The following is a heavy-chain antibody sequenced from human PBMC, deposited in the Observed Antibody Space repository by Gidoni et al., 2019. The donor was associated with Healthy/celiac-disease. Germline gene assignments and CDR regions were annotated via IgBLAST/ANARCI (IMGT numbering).Heavy chain of an antibody. D-gene: IGHD3-22*01. V-gene: IGHV4-39*01. CDR1: GGSISSSSYY. CDR3: AAGVVITNYFDY. J-gene: IGHJ4*02. CDR2: IYYSGST. Sequence: QLQLQESGPGLVKPSETLSLTCTVSGGSISSSSYYWGWIRQPPGKGLEWIGSIYYSGSTYYNPSLKSRVTISVDTSKNQFSLKLSSVTAADTAVYYCAAGVVITNYFDYWGQGTLVTVSS.